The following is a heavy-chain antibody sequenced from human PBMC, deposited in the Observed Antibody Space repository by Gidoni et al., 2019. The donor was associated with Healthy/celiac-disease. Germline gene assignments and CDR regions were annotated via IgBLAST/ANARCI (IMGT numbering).Heavy chain of an antibody. CDR2: IYSGGST. V-gene: IGHV3-53*01. Sequence: EVQLVESGGGLIQPGGSLRLSCAASGFTVSSNYMSWVRQAPGKGLEWVSGIYSGGSTYDADSVKGRITISRDNAKNTLYLQMNSLRAEDTAVYYCARDNPETTGGFDYWGQGTLVTVSS. CDR1: GFTVSSNY. D-gene: IGHD1-1*01. CDR3: ARDNPETTGGFDY. J-gene: IGHJ4*02.